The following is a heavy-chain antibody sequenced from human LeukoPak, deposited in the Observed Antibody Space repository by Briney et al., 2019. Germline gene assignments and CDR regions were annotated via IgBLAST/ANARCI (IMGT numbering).Heavy chain of an antibody. CDR1: GFTFSDYY. V-gene: IGHV3-11*06. CDR3: ASNTALLVPFDY. J-gene: IGHJ4*02. CDR2: ISSSTYT. D-gene: IGHD2-15*01. Sequence: GGSLRLFCAASGFTFSDYYMSWVRQTPGKGLEWVSYISSSTYTNYADSVKGRFTISRYNAKNSLYLQMNSLRAEDTAVYYCASNTALLVPFDYWGQGTLVTVSS.